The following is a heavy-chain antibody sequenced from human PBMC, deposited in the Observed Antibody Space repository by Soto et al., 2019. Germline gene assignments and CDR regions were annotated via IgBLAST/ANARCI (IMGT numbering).Heavy chain of an antibody. Sequence: PGGSLRLSCAASGFTFSSYAMSWVRQAPGKGLEWVSAISGSGGTTDYAAPVKGRFTISRDDSKNTLYLQMNSLKTEDTAVYYCTTTYYDFWSGSAPAPPIDYWGQGTLVTVSS. CDR3: TTTYYDFWSGSAPAPPIDY. D-gene: IGHD3-3*01. J-gene: IGHJ4*02. CDR2: ISGSGGTT. V-gene: IGHV3-23*01. CDR1: GFTFSSYA.